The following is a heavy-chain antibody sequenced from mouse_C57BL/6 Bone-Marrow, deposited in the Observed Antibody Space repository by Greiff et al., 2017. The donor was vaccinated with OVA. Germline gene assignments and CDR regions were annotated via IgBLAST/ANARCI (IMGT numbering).Heavy chain of an antibody. Sequence: EVKLVESGGGLVQSGRSLRLSCATSGFTFSDFYMEWVRQAPGKGLEWIAASRNKANDYTTEYSASVKGRFIVSRDTSQSILYLQMNALRAEDTAIYYCARDLYGSSYNWYFDVWGTGTTVTVSS. J-gene: IGHJ1*03. CDR3: ARDLYGSSYNWYFDV. V-gene: IGHV7-1*01. CDR2: SRNKANDYTT. CDR1: GFTFSDFY. D-gene: IGHD1-1*01.